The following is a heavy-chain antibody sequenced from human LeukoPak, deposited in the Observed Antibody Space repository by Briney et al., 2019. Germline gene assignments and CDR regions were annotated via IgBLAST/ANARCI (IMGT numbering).Heavy chain of an antibody. J-gene: IGHJ5*02. CDR1: GFNVSNNC. CDR3: ARDRGYGGPQGDHWFDT. V-gene: IGHV3-53*01. D-gene: IGHD5-18*01. CDR2: MYSGGNR. Sequence: GGSLRLSCAASGFNVSNNCMNWVRQAPGKGLEWVSVMYSGGNRYYADSVKDRFTMSRDNSKNMLYLQMNSLKTEDTAVYYCARDRGYGGPQGDHWFDTWGQGSLFSVSS.